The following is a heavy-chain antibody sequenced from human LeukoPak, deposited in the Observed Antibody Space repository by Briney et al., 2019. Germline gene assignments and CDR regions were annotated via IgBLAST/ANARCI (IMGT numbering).Heavy chain of an antibody. CDR2: ICYSGST. CDR3: ARVGYCSSTSCYGDSIWFDP. V-gene: IGHV4-59*01. Sequence: SETLSLTCTVSGGSISSYYWSWIRQPPGKRLEGIGYICYSGSTNYNPSLKSRVTISVDTSKNQFSLKLSSVTAADTAVYYCARVGYCSSTSCYGDSIWFDPWGQGTLVTVSS. D-gene: IGHD2-2*01. J-gene: IGHJ5*02. CDR1: GGSISSYY.